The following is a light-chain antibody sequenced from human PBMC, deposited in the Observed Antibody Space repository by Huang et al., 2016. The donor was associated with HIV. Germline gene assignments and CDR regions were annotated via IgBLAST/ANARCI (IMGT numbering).Light chain of an antibody. V-gene: IGKV3-11*01. Sequence: EIVLTQSPATLSLSAVERATLSCRASQSVSSYLAWYQHQPGQAPRLLIYDASNRAAGIPARFSGSGSGTDFTLTISSLEPEDFAVYYCQQRSTWPGTFGQGTKVEIK. CDR3: QQRSTWPGT. J-gene: IGKJ1*01. CDR1: QSVSSY. CDR2: DAS.